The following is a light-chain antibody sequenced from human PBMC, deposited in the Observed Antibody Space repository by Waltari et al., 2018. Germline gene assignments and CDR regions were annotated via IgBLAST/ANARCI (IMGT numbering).Light chain of an antibody. V-gene: IGKV3-20*01. CDR1: QSVGRY. CDR2: DAS. J-gene: IGKJ1*01. Sequence: EIVLTQSPGTLSLSPGERATLSCRASQSVGRYLAWYQQKPGPAPRLLIYDASTRATGIPDRFSGSGSGTDFSLTISRLESEDFAVYYCQKYVNLPATFGQGTKVEIK. CDR3: QKYVNLPAT.